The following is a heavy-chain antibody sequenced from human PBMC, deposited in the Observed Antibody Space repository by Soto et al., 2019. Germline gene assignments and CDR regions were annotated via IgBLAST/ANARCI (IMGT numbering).Heavy chain of an antibody. J-gene: IGHJ4*02. V-gene: IGHV5-51*01. CDR1: GYSFTSYW. CDR3: ARVKYDFWSGYYWETDY. CDR2: IYPGDSDT. Sequence: RESLKISCKGSGYSFTSYWIGWVRQMPGKGLEWMGIIYPGDSDTRYSPSFQGQVTISADKSISTAYLQWSSLKASDTAMYYCARVKYDFWSGYYWETDYWGQGTLVTVSS. D-gene: IGHD3-3*01.